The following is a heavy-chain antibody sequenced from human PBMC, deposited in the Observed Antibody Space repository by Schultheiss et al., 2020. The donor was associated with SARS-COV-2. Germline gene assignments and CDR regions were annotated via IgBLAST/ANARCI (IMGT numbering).Heavy chain of an antibody. CDR3: ATGIKKGLSIAARPRFGMDV. V-gene: IGHV3-21*04. Sequence: GGSLRLSCAASGFTFSNAWMNWVRQAPGKGLEWVSSISSSSSYIYYADTVKGRFTISRDNAKNTLYLQMNSLRAEDTAVYYCATGIKKGLSIAARPRFGMDVWGQGTTVTVSS. D-gene: IGHD6-6*01. CDR2: ISSSSSYI. J-gene: IGHJ6*02. CDR1: GFTFSNAW.